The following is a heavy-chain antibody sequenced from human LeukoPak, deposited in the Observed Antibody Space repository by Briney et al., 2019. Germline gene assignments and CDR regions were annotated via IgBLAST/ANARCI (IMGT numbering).Heavy chain of an antibody. V-gene: IGHV1-2*06. Sequence: GASVKVSCKASGYTFTGYYMHWVRQAPGQGLEWMGRINPNSGGTNYAQKFQGRVTMTRNTSISTAYMELSSPRSEDTAVYYCARGFWYYYYYMDVWGKGTTVTVSS. J-gene: IGHJ6*03. CDR1: GYTFTGYY. CDR3: ARGFWYYYYYMDV. CDR2: INPNSGGT. D-gene: IGHD3-3*01.